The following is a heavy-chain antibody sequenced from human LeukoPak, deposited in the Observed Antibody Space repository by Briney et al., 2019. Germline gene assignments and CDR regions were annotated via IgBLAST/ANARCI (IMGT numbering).Heavy chain of an antibody. CDR2: ISYDGSNK. V-gene: IGHV3-30*18. J-gene: IGHJ4*02. CDR3: AKDLVRDCSGGSCYGIDY. Sequence: GRSLRLSCAASGFTFSSYGMHWVRQAPGKGLEWVAVISYDGSNKYYADSVKGRFTISRDNSKNTLYLQMNSQRAEDTAVYYCAKDLVRDCSGGSCYGIDYWGQGTLVTVSS. D-gene: IGHD2-15*01. CDR1: GFTFSSYG.